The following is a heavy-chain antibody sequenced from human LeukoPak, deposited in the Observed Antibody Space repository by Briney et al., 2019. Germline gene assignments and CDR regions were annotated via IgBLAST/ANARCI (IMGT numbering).Heavy chain of an antibody. J-gene: IGHJ4*02. CDR2: MNPNSGNT. D-gene: IGHD3-22*01. CDR1: GYTFTSSD. CDR3: ARADYYYDSSGYYYDRPNFDY. Sequence: ASVKVSCKASGYTFTSSDINWVRKATGQGLEWMGWMNPNSGNTGHPQKFQGRVTMTRNTSISTAYMELSSLRSEDTAVYYCARADYYYDSSGYYYDRPNFDYWGQGTLVTVSS. V-gene: IGHV1-8*01.